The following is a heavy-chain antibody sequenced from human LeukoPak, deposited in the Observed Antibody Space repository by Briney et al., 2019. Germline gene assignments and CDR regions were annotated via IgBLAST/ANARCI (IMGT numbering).Heavy chain of an antibody. CDR1: GFTFSNYG. Sequence: GGSLRLSCAASGFTFSNYGMHWVRQAPGKGLEWVAFIRFDGSNKYYTDSVKGRFTISRDNSKNTLYLQMNSLRVEDTAVFYCARDLGWIENQLLPPEGPIDYWGQGALVTVSS. CDR2: IRFDGSNK. CDR3: ARDLGWIENQLLPPEGPIDY. J-gene: IGHJ4*02. D-gene: IGHD2-2*01. V-gene: IGHV3-30*02.